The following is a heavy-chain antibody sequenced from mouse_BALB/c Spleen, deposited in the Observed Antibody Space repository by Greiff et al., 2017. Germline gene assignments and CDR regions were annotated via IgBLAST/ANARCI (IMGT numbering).Heavy chain of an antibody. V-gene: IGHV1-63*02. J-gene: IGHJ2*01. Sequence: QVQLQQSGAELVRPGTSVKISCKASGYTFTNYWLGWVKQRPGHGLEWIGDIYPGGGYTNYNEKFKGKATLTADTSSSTAYMQISSLTSEDSAVYFCARGWEYDGGGYYFDYWGQGTTLTVSS. CDR2: IYPGGGYT. CDR3: ARGWEYDGGGYYFDY. CDR1: GYTFTNYW. D-gene: IGHD2-14*01.